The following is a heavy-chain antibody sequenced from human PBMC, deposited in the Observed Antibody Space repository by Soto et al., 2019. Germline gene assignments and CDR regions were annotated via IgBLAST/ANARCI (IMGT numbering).Heavy chain of an antibody. CDR3: ATPDGPPGV. CDR1: GFTFSRYD. J-gene: IGHJ6*02. CDR2: IGIGGDT. Sequence: GGSLRLSCASSGFTFSRYDMHWVRQTTGKGLEWVSGIGIGGDTSYADSVKGRFIISRENAKNSVFLQMNSLRAGDTAVYYCATPDGPPGVWGQGTTVTVSS. V-gene: IGHV3-13*01.